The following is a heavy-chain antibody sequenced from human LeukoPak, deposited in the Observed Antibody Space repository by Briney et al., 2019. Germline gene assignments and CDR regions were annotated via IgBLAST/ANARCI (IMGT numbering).Heavy chain of an antibody. CDR3: ARINYDFWIGNWFDP. V-gene: IGHV1-8*01. J-gene: IGHJ5*02. Sequence: GASVEVSCKASGYTYTSYDINWVRQATGQGLEWMGWTNPNSGNTGYAQKFQGRVTMTRNTSISTAYMELSSLRSEDTAVYYCARINYDFWIGNWFDPWGQGTLVTVSS. CDR1: GYTYTSYD. CDR2: TNPNSGNT. D-gene: IGHD3-3*01.